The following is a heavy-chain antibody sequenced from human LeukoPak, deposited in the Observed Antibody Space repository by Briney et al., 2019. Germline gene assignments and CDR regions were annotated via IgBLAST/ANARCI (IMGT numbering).Heavy chain of an antibody. J-gene: IGHJ6*02. CDR1: GFSFSSHG. D-gene: IGHD2-8*02. CDR3: AKYGAYWFPDV. CDR2: ISGSGADT. Sequence: SGGSLRLSCGASGFSFSSHGMSWVRQPPGKGLEWVSGISGSGADTYYGDSLKGRFTIPRDNSKNTLYLQMNSLRAEDTAIYYCAKYGAYWFPDVWGQGTTVTVSS. V-gene: IGHV3-23*01.